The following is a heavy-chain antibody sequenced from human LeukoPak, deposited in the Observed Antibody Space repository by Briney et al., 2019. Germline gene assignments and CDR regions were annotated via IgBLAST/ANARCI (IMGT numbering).Heavy chain of an antibody. CDR1: GGSISGDNYQ. V-gene: IGHV4-30-4*01. CDR3: ARVRSYYYYYGMDA. Sequence: SSQTLSLTCTVSGGSISGDNYQWSWIRQPPGKGLEWIGEINHSGSTNYNPSLKSRVTISVDTSKNQFSLKLSSVTAADTAVYYCARVRSYYYYYGMDAWGQGTTVTVSS. CDR2: INHSGST. D-gene: IGHD1-14*01. J-gene: IGHJ6*02.